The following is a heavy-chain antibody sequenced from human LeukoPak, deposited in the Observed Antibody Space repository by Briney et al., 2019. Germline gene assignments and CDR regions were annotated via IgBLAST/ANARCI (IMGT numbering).Heavy chain of an antibody. CDR2: IYYSGST. Sequence: SETLSLTCTVSGGSISSGGYYWSWIRQHPGKGLEWIGYIYYSGSTYYNPSLKSRVTISVDTSKNQSSLKLSSVTAADTAVYYCARDRGAGYCSGGSCYSPFYFDYWGQGTLVTVSS. V-gene: IGHV4-31*03. CDR3: ARDRGAGYCSGGSCYSPFYFDY. CDR1: GGSISSGGYY. J-gene: IGHJ4*02. D-gene: IGHD2-15*01.